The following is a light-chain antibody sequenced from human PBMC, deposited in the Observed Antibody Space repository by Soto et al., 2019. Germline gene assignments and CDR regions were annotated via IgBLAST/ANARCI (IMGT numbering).Light chain of an antibody. V-gene: IGLV1-44*01. CDR3: AAWDYSLNGYV. CDR2: SAN. J-gene: IGLJ1*01. Sequence: QAVVTQPPSASGTPGQLVSLSCSGASSNIGSTRANWYRQLPGTSPKLLIYSANQRPSGVPDRFSGSKSGTSASLAISWLQSEDAADYYCAAWDYSLNGYVFGTWTKLTVL. CDR1: SSNIGSTR.